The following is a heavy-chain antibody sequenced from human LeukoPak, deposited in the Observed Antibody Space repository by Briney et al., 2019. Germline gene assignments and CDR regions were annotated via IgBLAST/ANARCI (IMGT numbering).Heavy chain of an antibody. D-gene: IGHD3-3*01. CDR2: IYYSGST. CDR3: ARVSAYYDFWSGSSTFDY. Sequence: KPSETLSLTCTVSGGSISSGDYYWSWIRQPPGKGLEWIGYIYYSGSTYYNPSLKSRVTISVDTSKNQFSLKLSSVTAADTAVYYCARVSAYYDFWSGSSTFDYWGQGTLVTVSS. CDR1: GGSISSGDYY. J-gene: IGHJ4*02. V-gene: IGHV4-30-4*08.